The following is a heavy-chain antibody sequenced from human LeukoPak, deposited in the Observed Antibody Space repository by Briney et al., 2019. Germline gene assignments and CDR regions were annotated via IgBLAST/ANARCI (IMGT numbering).Heavy chain of an antibody. CDR2: IYYSGST. D-gene: IGHD5-18*01. J-gene: IGHJ4*02. V-gene: IGHV4-59*12. CDR1: GGSISSYY. CDR3: ARDTPGYRGY. Sequence: SETLSLTCTVSGGSISSYYWSWIRQPPGKGLEWIGYIYYSGSTNYNPSLKSRVTISVDTSKNQFSLKLSSVTAADTAVYYCARDTPGYRGYWGQGTLVTVSS.